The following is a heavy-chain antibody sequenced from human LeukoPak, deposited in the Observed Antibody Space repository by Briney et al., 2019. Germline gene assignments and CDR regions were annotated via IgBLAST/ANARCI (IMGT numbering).Heavy chain of an antibody. J-gene: IGHJ5*02. D-gene: IGHD2-2*01. V-gene: IGHV1-8*01. CDR2: MNPNSGNT. Sequence: ASVKASCKASGYTFTSYDINWVRQPTGQGLEWMGWMNPNSGNTGYAQKFQGRVTMTRNTSISTAYMELSSLRSEDTAVYYCARAGYCSSTSCYWNWFDPWGQGTLVTVSS. CDR1: GYTFTSYD. CDR3: ARAGYCSSTSCYWNWFDP.